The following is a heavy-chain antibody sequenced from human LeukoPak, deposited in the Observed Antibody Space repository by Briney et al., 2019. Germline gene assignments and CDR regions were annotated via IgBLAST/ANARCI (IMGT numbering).Heavy chain of an antibody. Sequence: SETLSLTCTVSGCSITSYYLTWIRQPPGKGLEWIGFIYGDGSIKYNPALKSRVTMSLDTSKNQVSLKLRSATAADSAVYYCARDKDSGNNHAKLRYDVWGQGTMVTVSS. D-gene: IGHD1-26*01. CDR3: ARDKDSGNNHAKLRYDV. CDR2: IYGDGSI. CDR1: GCSITSYY. J-gene: IGHJ3*01. V-gene: IGHV4-59*01.